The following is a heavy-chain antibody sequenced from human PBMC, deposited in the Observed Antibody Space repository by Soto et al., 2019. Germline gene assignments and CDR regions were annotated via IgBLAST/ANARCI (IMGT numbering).Heavy chain of an antibody. J-gene: IGHJ6*02. CDR2: INPNSGGT. Sequence: ASVKVSCKASGYTFTGYYMHWVRQAPGQGLEWMGWINPNSGGTNYAQKFQGWVTMTRDTSISTAYMELSRLRSDDTAVYYCARGGGSSELYYYYYGMDVWGQGTTVTVYS. CDR1: GYTFTGYY. D-gene: IGHD1-26*01. CDR3: ARGGGSSELYYYYYGMDV. V-gene: IGHV1-2*04.